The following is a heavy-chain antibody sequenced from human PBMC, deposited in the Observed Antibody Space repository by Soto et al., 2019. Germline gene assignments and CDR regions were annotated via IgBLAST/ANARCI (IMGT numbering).Heavy chain of an antibody. Sequence: SETLSLTCTVSGSSISDVCHWTWIRQSPAKGLEWIGYISYTGTTYYNPSLKSRVTISGDTSKNQFSLRMASVTAADTAVYYCARQPTVTTTRRFFDSWGQGSLVTVSS. CDR2: ISYTGTT. CDR3: ARQPTVTTTRRFFDS. CDR1: GSSISDVCH. V-gene: IGHV4-30-4*01. D-gene: IGHD4-17*01. J-gene: IGHJ4*02.